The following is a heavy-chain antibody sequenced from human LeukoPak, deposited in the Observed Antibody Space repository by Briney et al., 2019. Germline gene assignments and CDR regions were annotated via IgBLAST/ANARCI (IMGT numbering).Heavy chain of an antibody. J-gene: IGHJ4*02. V-gene: IGHV5-51*01. CDR3: ARSQITIFGVAPFDY. CDR2: IDPSDTDT. Sequence: GESLKISCKISGNNFPTYWIAWVRQMPGKGLEWMGDIDPSDTDTRYSPSFQGQVTISADKSISTAYLQWSSLKASDTAMYYCARSQITIFGVAPFDYWGQGTLVTVSS. CDR1: GNNFPTYW. D-gene: IGHD3-3*01.